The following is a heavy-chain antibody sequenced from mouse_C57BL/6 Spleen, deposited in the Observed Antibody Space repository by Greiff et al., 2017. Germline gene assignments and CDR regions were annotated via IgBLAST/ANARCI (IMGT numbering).Heavy chain of an antibody. V-gene: IGHV1-82*01. CDR2: IYPGDGDT. J-gene: IGHJ2*01. Sequence: QVQLQQSGPELVKPGASVKISCKASGYAFSSSWMNWVKQRPGKGLEWIGRIYPGDGDTNYNGKFKGKATLTAGKSSSTAYMQLSSLTSEDSAVYFCASYYYGSSYVYYFDYWGQGTTLTVSS. CDR3: ASYYYGSSYVYYFDY. CDR1: GYAFSSSW. D-gene: IGHD1-1*01.